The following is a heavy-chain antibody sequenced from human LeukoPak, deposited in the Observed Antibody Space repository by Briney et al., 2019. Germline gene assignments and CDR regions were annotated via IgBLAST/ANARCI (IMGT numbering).Heavy chain of an antibody. J-gene: IGHJ3*02. CDR2: IFYSGST. CDR1: GGSISSHS. D-gene: IGHD3-22*01. CDR3: ARDYYDSRGDAFDI. V-gene: IGHV4-59*11. Sequence: SETLSLTCTVSGGSISSHSWSWIRQPPGKGLEWIGYIFYSGSTNYSLSLKSRVTISVDTSKNQFSLRLSSVTAADTAVYYCARDYYDSRGDAFDIWGQGTMVTVSS.